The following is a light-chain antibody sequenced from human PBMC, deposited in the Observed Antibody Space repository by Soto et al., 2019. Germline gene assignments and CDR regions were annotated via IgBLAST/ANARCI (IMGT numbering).Light chain of an antibody. CDR3: QQYQSHPLT. CDR1: QSVLYSSSNKNY. V-gene: IGKV4-1*01. CDR2: WPS. J-gene: IGKJ4*01. Sequence: DIVMTQSPDSLAVSLGERATINCKSSQSVLYSSSNKNYLAWYQQKPEQPPKLLIYWPSTRETGVPYRFSVSGSWTHFTLTIRSLQAQDGAVYACQQYQSHPLTFGGGTKVDIK.